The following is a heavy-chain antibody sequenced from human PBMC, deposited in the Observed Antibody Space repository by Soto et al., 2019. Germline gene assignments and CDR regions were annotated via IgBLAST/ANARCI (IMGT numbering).Heavy chain of an antibody. CDR1: GFTFSSYG. Sequence: GGSLRLSCAASGFTFSSYGMHWVRQAPGKGLEWVAVIWYDGSNKYYADSVKGRFTISRDNSKNTLYLQMNSLRAEDTAVYYCARDWVVVVAADYYYYYGMDVWGQGTTVTVSS. CDR2: IWYDGSNK. V-gene: IGHV3-33*01. D-gene: IGHD2-15*01. J-gene: IGHJ6*02. CDR3: ARDWVVVVAADYYYYYGMDV.